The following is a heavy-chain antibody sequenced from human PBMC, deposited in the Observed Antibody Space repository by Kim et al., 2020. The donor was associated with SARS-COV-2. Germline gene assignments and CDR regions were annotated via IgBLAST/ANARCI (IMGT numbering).Heavy chain of an antibody. CDR3: ARDGGIAARPLDY. J-gene: IGHJ4*02. D-gene: IGHD6-6*01. Sequence: SSSTIYYAASVKGRFTISRDNAKNSLYLQMNSLRAEDTAVYYCARDGGIAARPLDYWGQGTLVTVSS. V-gene: IGHV3-48*04. CDR2: SSSTI.